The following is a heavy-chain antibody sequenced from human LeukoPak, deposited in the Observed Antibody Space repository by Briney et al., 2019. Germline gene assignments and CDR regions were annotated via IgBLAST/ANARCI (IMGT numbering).Heavy chain of an antibody. D-gene: IGHD1-26*01. Sequence: GGSLRLSCAASGFTFDDYAMHWVRQAPGKGLEWVSGISWNSGSIGYADSVKGRFTISRDNAKNSLYLQMNSLGAEDTAVYYCARDRGELLPSNYWGQGTLVTVSS. CDR2: ISWNSGSI. CDR3: ARDRGELLPSNY. V-gene: IGHV3-9*01. CDR1: GFTFDDYA. J-gene: IGHJ4*02.